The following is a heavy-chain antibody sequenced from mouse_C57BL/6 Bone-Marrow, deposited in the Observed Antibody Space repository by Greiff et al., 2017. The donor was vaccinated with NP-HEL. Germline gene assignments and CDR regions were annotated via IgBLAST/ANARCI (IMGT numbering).Heavy chain of an antibody. CDR3: TTRFTTVVATDY. J-gene: IGHJ2*01. CDR1: GFNIKDDY. Sequence: EVQLQQSGAELVRPGASVKLSCTASGFNIKDDYMHWVKQRPEQGLEWIGWIDPENGDTEYASKFQGKATITADTSSNPAYLQLSSLTSEDTAVYYCTTRFTTVVATDYWGQGTTLTVSS. V-gene: IGHV14-4*01. D-gene: IGHD1-1*01. CDR2: IDPENGDT.